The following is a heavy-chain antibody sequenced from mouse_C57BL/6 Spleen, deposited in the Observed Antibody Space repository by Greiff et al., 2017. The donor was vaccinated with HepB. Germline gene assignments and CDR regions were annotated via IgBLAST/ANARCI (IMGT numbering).Heavy chain of an antibody. D-gene: IGHD2-1*01. CDR3: ARDGNYGRFAY. CDR1: GYAFSSSW. J-gene: IGHJ3*01. V-gene: IGHV1-82*01. CDR2: IYPGAGDT. Sequence: VQLQQSGPELVKPGASVKISCKASGYAFSSSWMNWVKQRPGKGLEWIGRIYPGAGDTNYNGKFKGKATLTADKSSSTAYMQLGSLTSVDSAVYFCARDGNYGRFAYWGQGTLVTVSA.